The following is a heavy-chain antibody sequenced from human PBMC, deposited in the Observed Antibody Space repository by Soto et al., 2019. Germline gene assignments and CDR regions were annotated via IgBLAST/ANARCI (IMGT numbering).Heavy chain of an antibody. Sequence: SETLSLTCTVSGGSITSYYWSWIRQPPGKALEWIGYVYNTGITNYNPSLKSRVTISLDAAKSQFSLKVSSVTAADTAVYYCANEGSSSWFEDWGQGTLVTVSS. V-gene: IGHV4-59*01. CDR1: GGSITSYY. J-gene: IGHJ5*02. CDR2: VYNTGIT. CDR3: ANEGSSSWFED. D-gene: IGHD2-2*01.